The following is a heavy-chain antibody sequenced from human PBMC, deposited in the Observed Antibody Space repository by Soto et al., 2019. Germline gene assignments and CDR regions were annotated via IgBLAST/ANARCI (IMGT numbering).Heavy chain of an antibody. J-gene: IGHJ5*02. CDR1: GGSIRSDY. D-gene: IGHD2-15*01. Sequence: PSETLSLTCTVSGGSIRSDYLTWVRQPPGKGLEWIGYRYYSGTAKYNSSLKSRVTISVDKSKNQFYLKLSSVTVADTAVYYCARLSVADWFDPWGQGIQVTVSS. V-gene: IGHV4-59*01. CDR2: RYYSGTA. CDR3: ARLSVADWFDP.